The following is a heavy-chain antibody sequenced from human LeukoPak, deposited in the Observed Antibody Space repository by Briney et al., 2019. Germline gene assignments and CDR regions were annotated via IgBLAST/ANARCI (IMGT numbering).Heavy chain of an antibody. V-gene: IGHV1-69*04. J-gene: IGHJ4*02. Sequence: SVKVSCKASGGTSSSYAISWVRQAPGQGPEWMGRIIPILGIANYAQKFQGRVTITADKSTSTAYMELSSLRSEDTAVYYCASNAFTGTLGNWGQGTLVTVSS. D-gene: IGHD2-8*02. CDR2: IIPILGIA. CDR1: GGTSSSYA. CDR3: ASNAFTGTLGN.